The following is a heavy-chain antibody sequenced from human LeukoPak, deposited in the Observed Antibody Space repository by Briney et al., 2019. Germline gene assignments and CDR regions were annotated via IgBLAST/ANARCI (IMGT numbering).Heavy chain of an antibody. D-gene: IGHD3-22*01. V-gene: IGHV4-34*01. CDR2: INHSGST. J-gene: IGHJ4*02. Sequence: SETLSLTCAVYGGSFSGYYWSWIRQPPGNGLEWIGEINHSGSTNYNPSLKSRVTISVDTSKNQFSLKLSSVTAADTAVYYCARGGGGDYYYDSSGYYYDYWGQGTLVTVSS. CDR3: ARGGGGDYYYDSSGYYYDY. CDR1: GGSFSGYY.